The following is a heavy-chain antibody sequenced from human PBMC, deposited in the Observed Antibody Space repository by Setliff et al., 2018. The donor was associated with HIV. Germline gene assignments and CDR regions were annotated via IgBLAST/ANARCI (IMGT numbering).Heavy chain of an antibody. Sequence: SETLSLTCTVSGGSISSDYWSWIRQPPGKGLEWIGYISTTGSTYYNPSLKSRVTISVDTSKNQFSLKLSSVTAADTAVYYCATLDPSGGNFLAYWGQGTLVTVSS. CDR2: ISTTGST. J-gene: IGHJ4*02. CDR1: GGSISSDY. D-gene: IGHD2-21*02. V-gene: IGHV4-4*08. CDR3: ATLDPSGGNFLAY.